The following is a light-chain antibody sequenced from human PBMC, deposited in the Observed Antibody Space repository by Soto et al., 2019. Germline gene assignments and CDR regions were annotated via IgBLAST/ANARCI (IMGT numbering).Light chain of an antibody. CDR1: SSDVGGYNY. J-gene: IGLJ1*01. Sequence: QSALTQSASVSGSPGQSITISCTGTSSDVGGYNYVSWYQQHPGKAPKLMIYAVTDRPSGVSSRFSGSKSGNTASLTISGLQAEDEADYYCSSYTSSSTLFGTGTKVTVL. V-gene: IGLV2-14*01. CDR3: SSYTSSSTL. CDR2: AVT.